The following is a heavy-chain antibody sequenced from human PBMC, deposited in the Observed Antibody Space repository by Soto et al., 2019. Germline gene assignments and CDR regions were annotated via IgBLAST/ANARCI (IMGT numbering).Heavy chain of an antibody. CDR1: GGSISSGDYY. CDR2: IYYSGST. J-gene: IGHJ3*02. D-gene: IGHD4-17*01. V-gene: IGHV4-30-4*01. CDR3: ARGLGRDYGGNSGAFDI. Sequence: PSETLSLTCTVSGGSISSGDYYWSWIRQPPGKGLEWIGYIYYSGSTYYNPSLKSRVTISVDTSKNQFSLKLSSVTAADTAVYYCARGLGRDYGGNSGAFDIWGQGTMVTVSS.